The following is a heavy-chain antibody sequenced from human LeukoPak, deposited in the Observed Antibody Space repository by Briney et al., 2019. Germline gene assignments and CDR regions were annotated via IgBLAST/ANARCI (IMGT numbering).Heavy chain of an antibody. CDR1: GDTFSSYA. V-gene: IGHV1-69*01. Sequence: GSSVKVSCKASGDTFSSYAISWVRQAPGQGLEWMGGIIPIFGTANYAQKFQGRVTITADESTSTAYMELSSLRSEDTAVYYCARTNRNSSSWLTPNAYYYYGMDVWGQGTTVTVSS. CDR2: IIPIFGTA. J-gene: IGHJ6*02. D-gene: IGHD6-13*01. CDR3: ARTNRNSSSWLTPNAYYYYGMDV.